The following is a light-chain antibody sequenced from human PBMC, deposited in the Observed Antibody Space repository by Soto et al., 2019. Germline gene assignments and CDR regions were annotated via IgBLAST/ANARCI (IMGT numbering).Light chain of an antibody. CDR3: NQYNSYSQDT. CDR2: KAS. CDR1: QSISSW. V-gene: IGKV1-5*03. J-gene: IGKJ2*01. Sequence: DIQMTQSPSTLSAAVGDRVTITCRASQSISSWLAWYQQKPGKAPKLLIYKASSLESGVPSRFSGSGSGTEVTLTISSLQPDDFATYYCNQYNSYSQDTFGQGTKMEIK.